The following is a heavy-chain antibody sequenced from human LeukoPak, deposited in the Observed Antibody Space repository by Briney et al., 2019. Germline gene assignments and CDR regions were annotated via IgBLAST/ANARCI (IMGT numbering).Heavy chain of an antibody. J-gene: IGHJ4*02. CDR1: GGTFSSYA. CDR2: IIPILGIA. Sequence: ASVKVSCKVSGGTFSSYAISWVGQAPGQGLEWMGRIIPILGIANYAQKFQGRVTITAGKSTSTAYMELSSLRSEDTAVYYCASDPNSSDIWFGDLWDYWGQGTLVTVSS. CDR3: ASDPNSSDIWFGDLWDY. V-gene: IGHV1-69*04. D-gene: IGHD3-10*01.